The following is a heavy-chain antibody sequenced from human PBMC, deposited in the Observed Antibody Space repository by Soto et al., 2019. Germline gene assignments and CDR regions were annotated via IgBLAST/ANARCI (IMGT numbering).Heavy chain of an antibody. J-gene: IGHJ6*02. CDR2: IIPIFGTA. V-gene: IGHV1-69*01. Sequence: QVQLVQSGAEVKKPGSSVKVSCKASGGTFSSYAISWVRQAPGQGLEWMGGIIPIFGTANYAQKFQGRVTITADETTSTGYMELSSLRSEDTAVYYCARGFDSGSYYNEGGYYYYYGMDVWGQGTTVTVSS. CDR1: GGTFSSYA. CDR3: ARGFDSGSYYNEGGYYYYYGMDV. D-gene: IGHD3-10*01.